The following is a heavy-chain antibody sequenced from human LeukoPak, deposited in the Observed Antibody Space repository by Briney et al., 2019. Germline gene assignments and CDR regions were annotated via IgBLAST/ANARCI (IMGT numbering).Heavy chain of an antibody. Sequence: SETLSLTCAVYGGSFSGYYWSWIRQPPGKGLEWIGEINHSGSTNYNPSLKSRVTISVDTSKNQFSLKLGSVTAADTAVYYCARGRRAAAGLRLFDYWGQGTLVTVSS. CDR1: GGSFSGYY. CDR2: INHSGST. J-gene: IGHJ4*02. CDR3: ARGRRAAAGLRLFDY. D-gene: IGHD6-13*01. V-gene: IGHV4-34*01.